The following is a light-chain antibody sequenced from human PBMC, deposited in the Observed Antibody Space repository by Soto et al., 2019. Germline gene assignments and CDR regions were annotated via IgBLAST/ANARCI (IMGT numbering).Light chain of an antibody. J-gene: IGKJ5*01. V-gene: IGKV3-20*01. CDR3: QQYGSSPPIT. CDR2: GAS. Sequence: EIVLTQSPATLSLSPVERATLSCRASQSVSSYLAWYQQKPGQAPRLFISGASSRATGIPDRFTGSGSGTDFTLTISRLEPEDFAVYYCQQYGSSPPITFGQGTRLEIK. CDR1: QSVSSY.